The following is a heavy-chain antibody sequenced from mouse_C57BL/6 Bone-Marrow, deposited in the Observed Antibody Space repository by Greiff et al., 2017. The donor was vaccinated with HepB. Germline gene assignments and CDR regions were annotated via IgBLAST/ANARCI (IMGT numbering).Heavy chain of an antibody. Sequence: VQLKESGAELVRPGASVKLSCKASGYTFTDYYINWVKQRPGQGLEWIARIYPGSGNTYYNEKFKGKATLTAEKSSSTAYMQLSSLTSEDSAVYFCARGAVVEEDYFDYWAQGTTLTVSS. CDR1: GYTFTDYY. D-gene: IGHD1-1*01. J-gene: IGHJ2*01. CDR3: ARGAVVEEDYFDY. V-gene: IGHV1-76*01. CDR2: IYPGSGNT.